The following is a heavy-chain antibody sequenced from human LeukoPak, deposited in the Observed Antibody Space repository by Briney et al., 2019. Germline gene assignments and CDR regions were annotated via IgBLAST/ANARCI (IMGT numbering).Heavy chain of an antibody. CDR1: GFTFSSYS. CDR2: ISSSRSYI. CDR3: ARGGSSSFDY. J-gene: IGHJ4*02. Sequence: GGSLRLSCAASGFTFSSYSMNWVRQAPGKGLEWVSSISSSRSYIYYAYSVNGRFTIYRDNAKNSLYLQMNSLRAEDTAVYYCARGGSSSFDYWGQGTLVTVSS. D-gene: IGHD6-6*01. V-gene: IGHV3-21*01.